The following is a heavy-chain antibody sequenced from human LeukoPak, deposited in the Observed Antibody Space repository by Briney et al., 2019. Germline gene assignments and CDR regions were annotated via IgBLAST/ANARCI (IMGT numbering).Heavy chain of an antibody. J-gene: IGHJ4*02. V-gene: IGHV4-39*07. CDR1: SGSISTSNYY. CDR3: AALPY. CDR2: IFYSGST. Sequence: SETLSLTCTVSSGSISTSNYYWGWVRQPPGKALEWIGNIFYSGSTYYSPSLKSRVTISLDTSRNQFSLKLNSVTAADTAVYYCAALPYWSQGTLVTVSS.